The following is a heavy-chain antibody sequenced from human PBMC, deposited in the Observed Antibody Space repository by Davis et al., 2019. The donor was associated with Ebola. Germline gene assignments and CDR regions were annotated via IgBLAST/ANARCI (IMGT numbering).Heavy chain of an antibody. CDR3: ARCEENPDTSMVSCFDY. V-gene: IGHV7-4-1*02. Sequence: VKVSCKASGYTFKNYALNWVRQAPGQGLEWMGWINTNTGNPTYAQGFTGRFVFSLDTSVSTAYLQISSLKAEDIAVYYCARCEENPDTSMVSCFDYWGQGTLVTVSS. CDR1: GYTFKNYA. J-gene: IGHJ4*02. D-gene: IGHD5-18*01. CDR2: INTNTGNP.